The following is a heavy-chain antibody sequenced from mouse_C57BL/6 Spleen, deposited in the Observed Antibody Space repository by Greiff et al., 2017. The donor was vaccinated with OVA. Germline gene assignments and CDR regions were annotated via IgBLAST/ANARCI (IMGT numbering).Heavy chain of an antibody. V-gene: IGHV2-2*01. Sequence: VKLQESGPGLVQPSQSLSITCTVSGFSLTSYGVHWVRQSPGKGLEWLGVIWSGGSTDYNAAFISRLSISKDNSKSQVFFKMNSLQADDTAINYCARYDYDGDYFDYWGQGTTLTVSS. J-gene: IGHJ2*01. CDR3: ARYDYDGDYFDY. CDR2: IWSGGST. D-gene: IGHD2-4*01. CDR1: GFSLTSYG.